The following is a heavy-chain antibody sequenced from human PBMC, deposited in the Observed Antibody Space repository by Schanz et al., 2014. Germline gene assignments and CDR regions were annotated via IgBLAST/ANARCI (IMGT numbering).Heavy chain of an antibody. D-gene: IGHD3-10*01. V-gene: IGHV1-18*04. Sequence: QVQVIQSGPEVKKPGASVKVSCKASGYTFTSYGISWVRQAPGQGLEWMGWISGYNGNTNYAQKLQGRVTMTTDTSMSTAYMELRSLRSDDTAVYYCARDRIGHYYGSGSIDPWGQGTLVTVSS. CDR1: GYTFTSYG. CDR3: ARDRIGHYYGSGSIDP. CDR2: ISGYNGNT. J-gene: IGHJ5*02.